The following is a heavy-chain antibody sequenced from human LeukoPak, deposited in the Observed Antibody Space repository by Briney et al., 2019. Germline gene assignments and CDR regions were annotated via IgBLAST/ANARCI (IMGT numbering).Heavy chain of an antibody. CDR1: GGTFRTTT. J-gene: IGHJ4*02. CDR3: ARGWLGETSVVTPYNF. V-gene: IGHV1-69*13. CDR2: ITPLFRTP. D-gene: IGHD2-21*02. Sequence: SVKVSCKASGGTFRTTTLNWVRQAPGQGLEWIGGITPLFRTPNYAQKFQGRVSITAVESMTTVYMEMSRLRLEDTAVYYCARGWLGETSVVTPYNFWGQGTLVFVSS.